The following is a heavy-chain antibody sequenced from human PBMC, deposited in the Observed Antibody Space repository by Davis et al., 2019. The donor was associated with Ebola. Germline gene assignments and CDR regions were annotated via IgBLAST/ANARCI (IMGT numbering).Heavy chain of an antibody. CDR2: IYPSGST. D-gene: IGHD6-19*01. CDR3: AARYSSGWYPFSFDY. Sequence: MPSETLSLTCAVYGGSFSGYYWSWIRQPPGKGLEWIGEIYPSGSTNYNPSLKSRVTISVDTSKNQFSLKLSSVTAADTAVYYCAARYSSGWYPFSFDYWGQGTLVTVSS. V-gene: IGHV4-34*01. CDR1: GGSFSGYY. J-gene: IGHJ4*02.